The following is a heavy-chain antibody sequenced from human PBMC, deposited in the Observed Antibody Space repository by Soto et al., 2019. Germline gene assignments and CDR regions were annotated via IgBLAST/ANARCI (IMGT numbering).Heavy chain of an antibody. CDR1: GYTFTSYV. D-gene: IGHD6-13*01. Sequence: ASVKVSCKASGYTFTSYVISWVRQAPGQGLEWMGRISAYNGNTNYAQKLQGRVTMTTDTSTSTAYMELRSLRSDDTAVYYCARDNTGGSSWYMHYHHCAMHVSGPRTTDIGSS. V-gene: IGHV1-18*01. J-gene: IGHJ6*01. CDR2: ISAYNGNT. CDR3: ARDNTGGSSWYMHYHHCAMHV.